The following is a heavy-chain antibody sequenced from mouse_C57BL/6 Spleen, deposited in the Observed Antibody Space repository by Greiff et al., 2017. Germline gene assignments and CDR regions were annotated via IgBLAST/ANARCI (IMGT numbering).Heavy chain of an antibody. D-gene: IGHD2-1*01. J-gene: IGHJ2*01. CDR2: IDPSDSYT. CDR1: GYTFTSYW. CDR3: ARALYGNAYFDY. V-gene: IGHV1-69*01. Sequence: VQLQQPGAELVMPGASVKLSCKASGYTFTSYWMHWVKQRPGQGLEWIGEIDPSDSYTNYNKKFKGKSTLTVDKSSSTAYMQLSSLTSEDSAVYYCARALYGNAYFDYWGQGTTLTVSS.